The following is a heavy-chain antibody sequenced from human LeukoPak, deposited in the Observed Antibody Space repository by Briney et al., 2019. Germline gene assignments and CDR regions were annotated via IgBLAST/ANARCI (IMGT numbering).Heavy chain of an antibody. Sequence: GGSLRLSCAASGFTFSTYGMHWVRQAPGKGLEGVAVISYDGSNKYYADSVKGRFTISRDNSKNTLYLQMNSLRAEDTAVYYRAKDIYDYGGSFDYWGQGTLVTVSS. J-gene: IGHJ4*02. CDR2: ISYDGSNK. V-gene: IGHV3-30*18. D-gene: IGHD4-23*01. CDR1: GFTFSTYG. CDR3: AKDIYDYGGSFDY.